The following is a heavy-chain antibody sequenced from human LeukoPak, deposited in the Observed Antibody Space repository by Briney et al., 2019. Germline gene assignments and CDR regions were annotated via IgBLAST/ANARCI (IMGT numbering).Heavy chain of an antibody. Sequence: ASVKVSCKVSGYTLTELSMHWVRQAPGKGLEWMGGFDPEDGETIYAQKFQGRVTMTEDTSTDTAYMELSSLRSEDTAVYYCATIGLRGIWSGYYATQKFDPWGQGTLVTVSS. J-gene: IGHJ5*02. CDR2: FDPEDGET. CDR1: GYTLTELS. D-gene: IGHD3-3*01. CDR3: ATIGLRGIWSGYYATQKFDP. V-gene: IGHV1-24*01.